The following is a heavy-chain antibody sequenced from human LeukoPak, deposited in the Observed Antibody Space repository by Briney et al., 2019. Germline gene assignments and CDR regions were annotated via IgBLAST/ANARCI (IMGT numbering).Heavy chain of an antibody. CDR1: GGSISSYY. CDR2: IYTSGST. V-gene: IGHV4-4*09. D-gene: IGHD3-16*01. J-gene: IGHJ4*02. CDR3: ARRLGAFDY. Sequence: SETLSLTCTVSGGSISSYYWSWIRQPPGKGLEWIGYIYTSGSTNYNPSLKRRVTISVDTSKNQFSLKLSSVTAADTAVYYCARRLGAFDYWGQGTLVTVSS.